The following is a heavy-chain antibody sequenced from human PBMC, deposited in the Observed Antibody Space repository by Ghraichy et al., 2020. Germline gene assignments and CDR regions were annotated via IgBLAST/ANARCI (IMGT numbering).Heavy chain of an antibody. V-gene: IGHV3-7*01. D-gene: IGHD2-2*01. CDR1: GFTFSSYW. Sequence: GGSLRLSCAASGFTFSSYWMSWVRQAPGKGLEWVANIKQDGSEKYYVDSVKGRFTISRDNAKNSLYLQMNSLRAEDTAVYYCARDCSSTSCPYNWFDPWGQGTLVTVSS. CDR2: IKQDGSEK. J-gene: IGHJ5*02. CDR3: ARDCSSTSCPYNWFDP.